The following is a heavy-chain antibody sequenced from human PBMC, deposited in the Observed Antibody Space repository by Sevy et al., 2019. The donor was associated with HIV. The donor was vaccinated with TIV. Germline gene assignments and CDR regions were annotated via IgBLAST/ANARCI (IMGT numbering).Heavy chain of an antibody. CDR1: GYSFSTYW. Sequence: GESLKISCKGSGYSFSTYWIAWVRQMPGKGLELMGLIFPGDADTRYSPSFQGPVTISADKSIRTSYLQWNSLKASDTATYYCARRGIQLRGSDYFYYGLDVWGQGTTVTVSS. CDR3: ARRGIQLRGSDYFYYGLDV. D-gene: IGHD1-1*01. J-gene: IGHJ6*02. V-gene: IGHV5-51*01. CDR2: IFPGDADT.